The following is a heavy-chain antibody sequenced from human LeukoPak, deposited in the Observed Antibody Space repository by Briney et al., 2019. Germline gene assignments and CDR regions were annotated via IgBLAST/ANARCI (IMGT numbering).Heavy chain of an antibody. CDR2: INQDGREK. V-gene: IGHV3-7*01. D-gene: IGHD2-8*01. CDR1: GFTFSSYW. Sequence: GGSLRLSCAASGFTFSSYWMIWVRQAPGKGLEWVANINQDGREKYYVDSVKGRFTISRDNAKNSVYLQMNSLRVEDTAVYYCARVMKMLWLIHYYGMDVWGQGTTVTVSS. J-gene: IGHJ6*02. CDR3: ARVMKMLWLIHYYGMDV.